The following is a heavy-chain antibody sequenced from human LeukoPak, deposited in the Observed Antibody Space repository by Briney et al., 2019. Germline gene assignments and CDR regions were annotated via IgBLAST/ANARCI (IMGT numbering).Heavy chain of an antibody. V-gene: IGHV3-64*01. CDR1: GFTFSSYA. Sequence: GGSLRLXCAASGFTFSSYAMHWVRQAPGKGLEYVSAISSNGGSTYYANSVKGRFTISRDNSKNTLYLQMGSLRAEDMAVYYCARGEATPYDILTGYYFDYWGQRTLVTVSS. D-gene: IGHD3-9*01. J-gene: IGHJ4*02. CDR2: ISSNGGST. CDR3: ARGEATPYDILTGYYFDY.